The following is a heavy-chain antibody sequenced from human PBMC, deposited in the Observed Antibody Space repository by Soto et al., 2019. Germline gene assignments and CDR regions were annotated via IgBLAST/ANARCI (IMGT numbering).Heavy chain of an antibody. J-gene: IGHJ4*02. CDR1: GFTFSSYW. Sequence: TGGSLRLSCAASGFTFSSYWMHWVRQAPGKGLVWVSRINSDGSSTSYADSVKGRFTISRDNAKNTLYLQMNSLRAEDTAVYYCASGQLVTRLFDYWGQGTLVTVSS. CDR3: ASGQLVTRLFDY. V-gene: IGHV3-74*01. D-gene: IGHD1-1*01. CDR2: INSDGSST.